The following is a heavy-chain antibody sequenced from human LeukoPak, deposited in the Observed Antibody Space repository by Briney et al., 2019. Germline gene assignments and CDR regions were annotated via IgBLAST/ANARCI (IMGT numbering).Heavy chain of an antibody. CDR2: INPNSGGT. CDR1: GYTFTDYY. J-gene: IGHJ1*01. Sequence: ASVKVSCKASGYTFTDYYMHWVRQAPGQGLEWMGWINPNSGGTNYAQKFQGRVTMTRDTSISTAYMELSRLRSDDTAVYYCARAGYNWNAGYFQHWGQGTLVTVSS. D-gene: IGHD1-20*01. CDR3: ARAGYNWNAGYFQH. V-gene: IGHV1-2*02.